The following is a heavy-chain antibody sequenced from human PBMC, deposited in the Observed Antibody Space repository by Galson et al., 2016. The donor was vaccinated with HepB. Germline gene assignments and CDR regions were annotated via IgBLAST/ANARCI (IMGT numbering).Heavy chain of an antibody. V-gene: IGHV3-21*01. CDR1: GFTFSTNS. CDR2: ISSGSAYK. CDR3: AKDRGGRHLWGLHGMDV. Sequence: SLRLSCAASGFTFSTNSMNWVRQAPGKGLEWVSSISSGSAYKYYADSVKGRFTISRDTSKNTLYLQIDSLRVEDTAVYYCAKDRGGRHLWGLHGMDVWGQGTTVIVSS. D-gene: IGHD3-16*01. J-gene: IGHJ6*02.